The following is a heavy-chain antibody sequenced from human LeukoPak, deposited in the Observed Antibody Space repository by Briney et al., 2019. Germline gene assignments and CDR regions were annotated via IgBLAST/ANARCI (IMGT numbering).Heavy chain of an antibody. Sequence: PGGSLRLSCAASGFTFSSYGMHWVRQAPGKGLEWVAVISYDGSNKYYADSVKGRFITSRDNTKNTVYLQMNSLRAEDTGIYYCAKDHYYSMEVWGQGTTVTVTS. V-gene: IGHV3-30*18. CDR3: AKDHYYSMEV. CDR2: ISYDGSNK. CDR1: GFTFSSYG. J-gene: IGHJ6*02.